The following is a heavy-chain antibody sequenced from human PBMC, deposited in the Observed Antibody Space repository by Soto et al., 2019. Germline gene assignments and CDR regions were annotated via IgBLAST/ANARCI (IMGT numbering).Heavy chain of an antibody. J-gene: IGHJ6*03. CDR3: ARRLSEWQWLVLGLDYYYYMDV. CDR2: IYYSGST. D-gene: IGHD6-19*01. CDR1: GGSISSSSYY. V-gene: IGHV4-39*01. Sequence: SETLSLTCTVSGGSISSSSYYWGWIRQPPGKGLEWIGSIYYSGSTYYNPSLKSRVTISVDTSKNQFSLKLSSVTAADTAVYYCARRLSEWQWLVLGLDYYYYMDVWGKGTTVTVSS.